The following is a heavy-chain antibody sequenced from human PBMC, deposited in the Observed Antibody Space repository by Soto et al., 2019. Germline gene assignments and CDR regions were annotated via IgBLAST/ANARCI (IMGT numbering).Heavy chain of an antibody. CDR2: INTHNGKT. CDR1: GYPFSSYG. Sequence: GASVKVSCKSSGYPFSSYGITWVRQAPGQGLEWMGWINTHNGKTDYVQRLQGRVTMTTDTSTTTGYMELRSLSSDDTAVYYCARAAYRSLWFLSHWAQGTLVTVSS. CDR3: ARAAYRSLWFLSH. V-gene: IGHV1-18*01. J-gene: IGHJ4*02. D-gene: IGHD3-9*01.